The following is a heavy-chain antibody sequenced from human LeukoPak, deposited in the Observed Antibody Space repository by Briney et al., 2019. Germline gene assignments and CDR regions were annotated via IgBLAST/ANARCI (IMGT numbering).Heavy chain of an antibody. D-gene: IGHD1-26*01. CDR1: GYTFTGYY. CDR2: INPNSGGT. J-gene: IGHJ3*02. V-gene: IGHV1-2*06. CDR3: ARYSGSYYCPAFDI. Sequence: ASVKVSCKASGYTFTGYYMHWVRQAPGQGLEWMGRINPNSGGTNYAQKFQGRVTMTRDTSISTAYMELSRLRSDDTAVYYCARYSGSYYCPAFDIWGQGTMVTVSS.